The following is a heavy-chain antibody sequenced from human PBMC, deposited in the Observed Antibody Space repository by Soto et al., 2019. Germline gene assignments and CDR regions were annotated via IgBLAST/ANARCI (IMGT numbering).Heavy chain of an antibody. Sequence: PVGSLRPSCAASGFKFSDYAMSWVRQAPGGGLEWVSLISATGGGTYYADSVNGRFTISRDNAHNTLYLQVHSLTAEDTAVYYCAKDRRAGGNSAFYFDFWGQGAQVTVSS. D-gene: IGHD3-16*01. CDR2: ISATGGGT. V-gene: IGHV3-23*01. CDR1: GFKFSDYA. J-gene: IGHJ4*02. CDR3: AKDRRAGGNSAFYFDF.